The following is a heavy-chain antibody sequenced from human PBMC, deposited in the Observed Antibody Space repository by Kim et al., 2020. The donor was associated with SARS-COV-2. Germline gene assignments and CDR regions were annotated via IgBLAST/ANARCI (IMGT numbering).Heavy chain of an antibody. CDR3: ARGGSSGREPY. D-gene: IGHD6-19*01. Sequence: ASVKVSCKASGYTFTSYGISWMRQAPGLGLEWMGWISPYNGNTNYAQKLQGRITLTADTSTGTAYMELRSLISDDTAVYYCARGGSSGREPYWGQGTLVTVSS. CDR2: ISPYNGNT. J-gene: IGHJ4*02. CDR1: GYTFTSYG. V-gene: IGHV1-18*01.